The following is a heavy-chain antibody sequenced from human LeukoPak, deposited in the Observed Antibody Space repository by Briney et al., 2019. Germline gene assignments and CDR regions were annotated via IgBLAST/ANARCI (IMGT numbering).Heavy chain of an antibody. Sequence: SQTLSLTCTVSGYSISSGTYYWTWIRQPAWKGLEWIGRISTSGSTNYNPSLKSRVTISLDTSKNQFSLKLSSVTAADTAVFYCARFTGYCSGTSCYPNAFDIWGQGTMVTVSS. CDR3: ARFTGYCSGTSCYPNAFDI. CDR2: ISTSGST. CDR1: GYSISSGTYY. D-gene: IGHD2-2*01. J-gene: IGHJ3*02. V-gene: IGHV4-61*02.